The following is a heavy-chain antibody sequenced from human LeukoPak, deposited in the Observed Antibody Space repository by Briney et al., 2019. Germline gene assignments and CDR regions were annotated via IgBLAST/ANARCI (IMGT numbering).Heavy chain of an antibody. Sequence: SETLSLTCTVSGGSISSGSYYWSWIRQPAGKGLEWIGRIYTSGSTNYNPSLKSRVTISVDTSKNQFSLKLSSVTAADTAVYYCARDGAHWGLGLPDYWGQGTLVAVSS. J-gene: IGHJ4*02. D-gene: IGHD3-16*01. CDR3: ARDGAHWGLGLPDY. CDR2: IYTSGST. CDR1: GGSISSGSYY. V-gene: IGHV4-61*02.